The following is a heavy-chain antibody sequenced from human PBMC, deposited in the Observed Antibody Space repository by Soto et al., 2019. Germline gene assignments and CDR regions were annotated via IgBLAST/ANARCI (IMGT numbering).Heavy chain of an antibody. J-gene: IGHJ4*02. D-gene: IGHD3-22*01. CDR3: ATERSVRNYYDSSGYRY. Sequence: ASVKVSCKASGYTFTSYGISWVRQAPGQGLEWMGGIGPEDGETNYEQKFQGRVTMTEDTSTDTAYMELSSLRSEDTAVYYCATERSVRNYYDSSGYRYWGQGTLVTVSS. V-gene: IGHV1-18*01. CDR1: GYTFTSYG. CDR2: IGPEDGET.